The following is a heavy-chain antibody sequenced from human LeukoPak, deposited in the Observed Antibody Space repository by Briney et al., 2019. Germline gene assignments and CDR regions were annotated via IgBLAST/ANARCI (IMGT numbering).Heavy chain of an antibody. J-gene: IGHJ4*02. D-gene: IGHD4-17*01. V-gene: IGHV3-7*01. CDR2: KKQDGSEK. Sequence: GGSLRLSCAASGFTFSSYWMSWVRQAPGKGLEWVANKKQDGSEKYYVDSVKGRFTISRDNAKNSLYLQMNSLRAEDTAVYYCARSWRYGDYASDYWGQGTLVTVSS. CDR3: ARSWRYGDYASDY. CDR1: GFTFSSYW.